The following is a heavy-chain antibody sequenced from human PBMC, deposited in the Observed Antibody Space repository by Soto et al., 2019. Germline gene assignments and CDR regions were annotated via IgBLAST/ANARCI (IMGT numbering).Heavy chain of an antibody. CDR2: IWYDGSNK. Sequence: GGSLRLSCAASGFTFSSYGMHWVRQAPGKGLEWVAVIWYDGSNKYYADSVKGRFTISRDNSKNTLYLQMNSLRAEDTAVYYCARDLRGSSGYDDYYYMDVWGKGTTVTVSS. J-gene: IGHJ6*03. CDR1: GFTFSSYG. D-gene: IGHD5-12*01. CDR3: ARDLRGSSGYDDYYYMDV. V-gene: IGHV3-33*01.